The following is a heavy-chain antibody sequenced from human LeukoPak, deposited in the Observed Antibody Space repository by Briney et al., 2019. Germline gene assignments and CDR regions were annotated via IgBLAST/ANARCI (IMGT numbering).Heavy chain of an antibody. CDR1: GGSISSYY. D-gene: IGHD4-17*01. Sequence: SETLYLTCTASGGSISSYYWSWIRQPAGKGLEWIGRIYTSGSTNYNPSLKSRVTMSVDTYKNQFSLKLSSVTAADTAVYYCARCRGYGDYNYFDYWGQGTLVTVSS. CDR2: IYTSGST. CDR3: ARCRGYGDYNYFDY. J-gene: IGHJ4*02. V-gene: IGHV4-4*07.